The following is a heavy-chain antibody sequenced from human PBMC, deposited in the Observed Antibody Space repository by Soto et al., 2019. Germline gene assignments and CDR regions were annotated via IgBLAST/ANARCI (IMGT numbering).Heavy chain of an antibody. Sequence: KAGGSLRLSCAVSGFTFSNAWMSWVRQAPGKGLEWVGRIKSKADGGTADYPAPVKGRFTISRDDSENTLYLQMNSLKTEDTAVYYCTTVTVVDVHSDHWGQGTLVTVSS. CDR1: GFTFSNAW. CDR3: TTVTVVDVHSDH. D-gene: IGHD2-15*01. V-gene: IGHV3-15*01. J-gene: IGHJ4*02. CDR2: IKSKADGGTA.